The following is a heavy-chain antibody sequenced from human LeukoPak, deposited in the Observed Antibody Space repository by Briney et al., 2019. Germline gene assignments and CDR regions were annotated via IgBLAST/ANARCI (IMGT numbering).Heavy chain of an antibody. Sequence: ASVKVSCKASGYTFTSYGISWVRQAPGQGLEWMGWISAYNGNTNYAQKLQGRVTMTRDTSTSTVYMELSSLRSEDTAVYYCARGRGYGYANDAFDIWGQGTMVTVSS. CDR3: ARGRGYGYANDAFDI. CDR1: GYTFTSYG. V-gene: IGHV1-18*01. D-gene: IGHD5-18*01. J-gene: IGHJ3*02. CDR2: ISAYNGNT.